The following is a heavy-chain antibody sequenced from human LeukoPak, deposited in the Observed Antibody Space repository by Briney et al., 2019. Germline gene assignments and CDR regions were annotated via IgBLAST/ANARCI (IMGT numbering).Heavy chain of an antibody. CDR2: IYHSGST. D-gene: IGHD3-3*01. Sequence: SQTLPLTCAVSGGSISSGGYSWSWIRQPPGKGLEWIGYIYHSGSTYYNPSLKSRVTISVDTSKNQFSLKLSSVTAADTAVYYCARVFGATYYDFWSGSPDAFDIWGQGTMVTVSS. CDR1: GGSISSGGYS. CDR3: ARVFGATYYDFWSGSPDAFDI. V-gene: IGHV4-30-2*05. J-gene: IGHJ3*02.